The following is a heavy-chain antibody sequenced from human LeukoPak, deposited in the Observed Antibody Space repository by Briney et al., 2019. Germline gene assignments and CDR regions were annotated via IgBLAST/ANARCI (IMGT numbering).Heavy chain of an antibody. CDR2: INPNSGGT. V-gene: IGHV1-2*04. CDR1: GGTLSSYA. Sequence: ASVKVSCKASGGTLSSYAISWVRQAPGQGLEWMGWINPNSGGTNYAQKFQGWVTMSRDTSISTAYMELSRLRSDDTAVYYCAREVGDTAMGTYYYYGMDVWGQGTTVTVSS. J-gene: IGHJ6*02. CDR3: AREVGDTAMGTYYYYGMDV. D-gene: IGHD5-18*01.